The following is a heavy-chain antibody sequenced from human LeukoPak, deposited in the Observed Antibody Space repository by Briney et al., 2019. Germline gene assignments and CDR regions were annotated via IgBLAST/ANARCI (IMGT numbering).Heavy chain of an antibody. CDR1: GYTFTSYY. CDR2: INPSGGST. D-gene: IGHD3-22*01. Sequence: ASVKVSCKASGYTFTSYYMHWVRQAPGQGLEWMGIINPSGGSTSYAQKFQGRVTMTRDTSTSTVHMELSSLRSEDTAVYYCARDGAQRGYYDSSGYYYLHYWGQGTLVTVSS. J-gene: IGHJ4*02. V-gene: IGHV1-46*01. CDR3: ARDGAQRGYYDSSGYYYLHY.